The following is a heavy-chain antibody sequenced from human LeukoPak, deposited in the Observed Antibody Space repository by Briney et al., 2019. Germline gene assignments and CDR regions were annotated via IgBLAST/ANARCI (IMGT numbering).Heavy chain of an antibody. D-gene: IGHD3-9*01. J-gene: IGHJ4*02. CDR3: ARVRYYDILTGYLFDY. CDR1: GFTFSSYS. Sequence: GGSLRLSCAASGFTFSSYSMNWVRQAPGKGLEWVSSISSSSSYIYYADSVKGRFTISRDNAKNSLYLQMNSLRAEDTAVYYCARVRYYDILTGYLFDYWGQGTLVTVSS. V-gene: IGHV3-21*01. CDR2: ISSSSSYI.